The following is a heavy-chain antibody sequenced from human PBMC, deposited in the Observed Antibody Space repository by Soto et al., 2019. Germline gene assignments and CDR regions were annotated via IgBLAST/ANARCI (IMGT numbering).Heavy chain of an antibody. Sequence: QVQLVESGGGVVQPGRSLRLSCAASGFTFSSYAMHWVRQAPGKGLEWVAVISYDGSNKYYADSVKGRFTISRDNSKNTLYLQRNSLRAEDTAVYYCARDHAIFGVVPRLYPVDYWGQGTLVTVSS. CDR1: GFTFSSYA. CDR3: ARDHAIFGVVPRLYPVDY. D-gene: IGHD3-3*01. J-gene: IGHJ4*02. CDR2: ISYDGSNK. V-gene: IGHV3-30-3*01.